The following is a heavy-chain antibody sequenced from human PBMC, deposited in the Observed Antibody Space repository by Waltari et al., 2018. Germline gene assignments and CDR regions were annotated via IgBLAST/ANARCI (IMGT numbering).Heavy chain of an antibody. CDR1: GFSLSTNGEG. CDR3: AHIFSSSAAYFDY. D-gene: IGHD3-22*01. Sequence: QITLKESGPTLVKPTQTLTLTCSFSGFSLSTNGEGVGWIRQPPGKALEWLGLIYWNDGKAYNPSLESRLTFTKDTSKNQVVLKMTNMDAVDTATYYCAHIFSSSAAYFDYWGQGTLVTVS. V-gene: IGHV2-5*01. J-gene: IGHJ4*02. CDR2: IYWNDGK.